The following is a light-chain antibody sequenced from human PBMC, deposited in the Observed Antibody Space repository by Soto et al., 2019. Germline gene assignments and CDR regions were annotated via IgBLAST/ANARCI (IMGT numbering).Light chain of an antibody. CDR1: QSISSW. V-gene: IGKV1-5*03. CDR2: KAS. Sequence: DIQMTQSPSTLSASVGDRVTITCRASQSISSWLAWYQQKPGKAPNLLIYKASSLESGVPSRFSGSGSGTDFPLTISSLQPDDFATYYCQQYNSYPFTFGPGTKVDIK. J-gene: IGKJ3*01. CDR3: QQYNSYPFT.